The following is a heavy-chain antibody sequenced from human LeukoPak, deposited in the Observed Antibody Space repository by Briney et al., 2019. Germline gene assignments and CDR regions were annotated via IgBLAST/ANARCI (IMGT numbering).Heavy chain of an antibody. Sequence: GGSLRLSCAASGFTFSDYYMSWIRQAPDKGLEWVSYISSRGKTVHYADSVKGRFTTSRDNAEMSLYLQMDSLRAEDTAIYFYARGRDGYKYWGPGTRVTVSS. J-gene: IGHJ4*02. V-gene: IGHV3-11*01. D-gene: IGHD5-24*01. CDR2: ISSRGKTV. CDR3: ARGRDGYKY. CDR1: GFTFSDYY.